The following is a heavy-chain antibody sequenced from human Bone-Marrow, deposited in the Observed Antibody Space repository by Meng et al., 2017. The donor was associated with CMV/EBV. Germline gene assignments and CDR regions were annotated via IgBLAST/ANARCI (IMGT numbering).Heavy chain of an antibody. D-gene: IGHD2-15*01. CDR2: IYYSGST. Sequence: QVQLQESGPGLVKPSGTLSLPSPVSGGSISSYYWSLIRQPPGKGLEWIGYIYYSGSTNYNPSLKSRVNISVDTSKNPFSLKLSSVTAADTAVYYCARAVYCSGGSCYSGGGDWFDPWGQGTLVTVSS. CDR1: GGSISSYY. V-gene: IGHV4-59*01. CDR3: ARAVYCSGGSCYSGGGDWFDP. J-gene: IGHJ5*02.